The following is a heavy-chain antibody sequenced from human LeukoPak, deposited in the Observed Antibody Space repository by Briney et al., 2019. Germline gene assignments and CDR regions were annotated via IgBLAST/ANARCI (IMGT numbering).Heavy chain of an antibody. CDR2: INHSGST. V-gene: IGHV4-34*01. J-gene: IGHJ4*02. CDR3: ASASITRYYFDY. D-gene: IGHD4-11*01. Sequence: PSETLSLTCAVYGGSFSGYYWSWIRQPPGKGLGWIGEINHSGSTNYNPSLKSRVTISVDTSKNQFSLKLSSVTAADTAVYYCASASITRYYFDYWSQGTLVTVSS. CDR1: GGSFSGYY.